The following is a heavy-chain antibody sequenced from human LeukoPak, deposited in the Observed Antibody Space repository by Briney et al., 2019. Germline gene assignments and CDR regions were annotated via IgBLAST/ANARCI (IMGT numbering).Heavy chain of an antibody. V-gene: IGHV1-8*01. CDR1: GYTFTSYD. Sequence: ASVKVSCKASGYTFTSYDINWVRQATGQGLEWMGWMNPNSGNTGYAQKFQGRVTMTRNTSISTAYMELSSLRSEDTAVYYCARVMRSRYYYDSSGLNPGYWGQGTLVTVSS. CDR2: MNPNSGNT. CDR3: ARVMRSRYYYDSSGLNPGY. D-gene: IGHD3-22*01. J-gene: IGHJ4*02.